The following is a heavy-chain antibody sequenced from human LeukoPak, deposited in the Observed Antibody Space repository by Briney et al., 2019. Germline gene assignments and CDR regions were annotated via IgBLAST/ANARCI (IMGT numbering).Heavy chain of an antibody. CDR3: VKDGLAFCGGDCYSYFDY. CDR2: IISNGGST. D-gene: IGHD2-21*02. CDR1: GFTFSVYA. V-gene: IGHV3-64D*06. J-gene: IGHJ4*02. Sequence: AGSLRLSCSASGFTFSVYAIRWVRQAPGKGLQYVSTIISNGGSTYYADSVKGRFTISRDNSKNTVSLQMSSLRAEDTALYYCVKDGLAFCGGDCYSYFDYWGQGTLVTVSS.